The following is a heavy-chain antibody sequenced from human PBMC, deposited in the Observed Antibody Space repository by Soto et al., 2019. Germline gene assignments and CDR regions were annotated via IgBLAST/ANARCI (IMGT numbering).Heavy chain of an antibody. CDR3: ARGGAEDHSFGP. V-gene: IGHV4-31*03. D-gene: IGHD2-15*01. CDR2: IYYSGST. CDR1: GGSISSGGFY. J-gene: IGHJ5*02. Sequence: QVQLQESGPGLVKPSQTLSLTCTVSGGSISSGGFYWSWIRQHPGKGLEWIGHIYYSGSTNSNPSLRSRLTMSAETSKDQLALKLTSVTAADTAVYYCARGGAEDHSFGPWGQGTLVTVSS.